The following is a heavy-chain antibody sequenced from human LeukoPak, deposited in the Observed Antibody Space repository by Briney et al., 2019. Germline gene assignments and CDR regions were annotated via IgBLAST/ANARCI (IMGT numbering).Heavy chain of an antibody. D-gene: IGHD3-22*01. CDR2: IIPILGIA. V-gene: IGHV1-69*04. CDR3: AREVPWENSYYDSSGYPPGGY. Sequence: ASVKVSCKASGGTFSSYAISWVRQAPGQGLEWMGRIIPILGIANYAQKFQGRVTITADKSTSTAYMELSSLRSEDTAVYYCAREVPWENSYYDSSGYPPGGYWGREPWSPSPQ. J-gene: IGHJ4*02. CDR1: GGTFSSYA.